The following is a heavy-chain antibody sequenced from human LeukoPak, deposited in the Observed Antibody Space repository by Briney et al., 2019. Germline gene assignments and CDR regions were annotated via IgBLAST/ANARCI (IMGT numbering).Heavy chain of an antibody. CDR1: GGSISSSSFY. Sequence: SETLSLTCTVSGGSISSSSFYWGWIRQPPGKGLEWIGSIYYSGSTYYNPSLKSRVTISVDTSKTQFSLKLSSVTAADTAVYYCARTYGSSGLGYFDLWGRGTLVTVSS. CDR3: ARTYGSSGLGYFDL. V-gene: IGHV4-39*07. D-gene: IGHD6-13*01. J-gene: IGHJ2*01. CDR2: IYYSGST.